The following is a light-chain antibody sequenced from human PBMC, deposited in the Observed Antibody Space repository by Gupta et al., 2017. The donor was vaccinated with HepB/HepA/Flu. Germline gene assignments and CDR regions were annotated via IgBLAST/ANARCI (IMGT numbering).Light chain of an antibody. Sequence: SYELTQPPSASVSPGQAASITCSGDKLGDKYACWYQQKPGQSPVLVIYQDSKRPSGIPERFSGSNSGNTATLTISGTQAMDEADYYCQAWGSSTVVFGGGTKLTVL. CDR3: QAWGSSTVV. V-gene: IGLV3-1*01. CDR1: KLGDKY. CDR2: QDS. J-gene: IGLJ2*01.